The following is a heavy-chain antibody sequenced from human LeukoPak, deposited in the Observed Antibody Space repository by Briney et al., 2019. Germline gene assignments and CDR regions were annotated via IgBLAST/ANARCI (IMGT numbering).Heavy chain of an antibody. CDR3: ARVAALQGDNDFWHGYLYCFDQ. D-gene: IGHD3-3*01. Sequence: PGGSLRLSCTASGFAFSTYEMNWVRQAPGKGLEWVSYISTGGSTIEYADSVKGRFTISRDNAKNSVYLQMNSLRSEDTAVYYCARVAALQGDNDFWHGYLYCFDQWGQGTLVTVSS. CDR1: GFAFSTYE. J-gene: IGHJ4*02. V-gene: IGHV3-48*03. CDR2: ISTGGSTI.